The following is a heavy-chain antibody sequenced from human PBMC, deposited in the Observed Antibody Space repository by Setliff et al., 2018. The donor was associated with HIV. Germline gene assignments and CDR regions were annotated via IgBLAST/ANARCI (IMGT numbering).Heavy chain of an antibody. Sequence: PSETLSLTCTVSGGSIASSTHYWAWIRQPPGKGLEWIGYIYTSGSTNYNPSLKSRVTISGDTSKNQFSLNLSSVTAADTALYYCARDRGGAAAGGYYYMDVWGKGTTVTVSS. CDR3: ARDRGGAAAGGYYYMDV. D-gene: IGHD6-13*01. V-gene: IGHV4-61*05. CDR2: IYTSGST. CDR1: GGSIASSTHY. J-gene: IGHJ6*03.